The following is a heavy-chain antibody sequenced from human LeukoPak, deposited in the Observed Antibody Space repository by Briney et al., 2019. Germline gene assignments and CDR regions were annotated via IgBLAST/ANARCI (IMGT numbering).Heavy chain of an antibody. CDR1: GYTFTSYD. Sequence: GASVKVSCKASGYTFTSYDINWVRQATGQGLEWMGWMNPNSGNTGYAQKFQGRVTMTRNTSISTAYMELSSLRSEDTAVYYCARVPQGRITIFGVVIKENWFDPWGQGTLVTVSS. V-gene: IGHV1-8*01. CDR3: ARVPQGRITIFGVVIKENWFDP. J-gene: IGHJ5*02. CDR2: MNPNSGNT. D-gene: IGHD3-3*01.